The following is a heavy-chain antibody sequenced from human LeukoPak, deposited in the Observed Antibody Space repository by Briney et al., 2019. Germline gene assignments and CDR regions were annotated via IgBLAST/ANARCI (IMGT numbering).Heavy chain of an antibody. J-gene: IGHJ4*02. D-gene: IGHD2-15*01. CDR3: ARELGYCSGGSCYQFDY. CDR1: GYSISSGYY. CDR2: IYHSGST. V-gene: IGHV4-38-2*01. Sequence: SETLSLTCAVSGYSISSGYYWGWIRQPPGKGLEWIGSIYHSGSTYYNPSLKSRVTISVDTSKNQFSLKLSSVTAADTAVYYCARELGYCSGGSCYQFDYWGQGTLVTVSS.